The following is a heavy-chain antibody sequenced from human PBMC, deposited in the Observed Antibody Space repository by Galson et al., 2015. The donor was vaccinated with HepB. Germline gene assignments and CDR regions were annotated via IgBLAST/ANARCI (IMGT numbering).Heavy chain of an antibody. CDR2: INPSGGST. Sequence: SVKVSCKASGYTFTSYYMHWVRQAPGQGLEWMGIINPSGGSTSYAQKFQGRVTMTRDTSTSTVYMELSSLRSEDTAVYYCAREIRYFDWLPEVDAFDIWGQGTMVTVSS. CDR3: AREIRYFDWLPEVDAFDI. V-gene: IGHV1-46*01. J-gene: IGHJ3*02. CDR1: GYTFTSYY. D-gene: IGHD3-9*01.